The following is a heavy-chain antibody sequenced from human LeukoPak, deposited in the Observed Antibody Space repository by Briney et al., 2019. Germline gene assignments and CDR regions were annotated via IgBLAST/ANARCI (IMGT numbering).Heavy chain of an antibody. CDR3: ARVGSIVGAQVLPDY. D-gene: IGHD1-26*01. V-gene: IGHV3-23*01. CDR2: ISGST. J-gene: IGHJ4*02. CDR1: GFTFSSYA. Sequence: GGSLRLSCAASGFTFSSYATSWVRQAPGKGLEWVSAISGSTYYADSVKGRFTISRDSSKNTLYLQMNSLRAEDTAVYYCARVGSIVGAQVLPDYWGQGTLVTVSS.